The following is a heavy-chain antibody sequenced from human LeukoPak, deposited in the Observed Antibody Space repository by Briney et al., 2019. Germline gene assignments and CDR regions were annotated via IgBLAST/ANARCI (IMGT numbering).Heavy chain of an antibody. Sequence: GSLRLSCAASGITFNSFGIHWVRQAPGKGLEWVAVISYDGSNKYFADSVKGRFTISRDNSKNTLYLQMNSLRAEDTAVYYCAKDYDSSGWAAFDIWGQGTMVTVSS. CDR2: ISYDGSNK. CDR1: GITFNSFG. V-gene: IGHV3-30*18. J-gene: IGHJ3*02. CDR3: AKDYDSSGWAAFDI. D-gene: IGHD3-22*01.